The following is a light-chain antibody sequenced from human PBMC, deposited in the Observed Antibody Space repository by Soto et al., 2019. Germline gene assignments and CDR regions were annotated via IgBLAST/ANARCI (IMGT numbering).Light chain of an antibody. CDR1: SSNIGGNS. CDR3: GSWDSSLGAYV. CDR2: DDN. J-gene: IGLJ1*01. Sequence: QSVLTQPPSVSAAPGQKVTISCSGSSSNIGGNSVSWYQQLPGTAPKLLIYDDNERPSGIPDRFSGSKSGTSATLGITGFQTGDEADYYCGSWDSSLGAYVFGTGTKVTVL. V-gene: IGLV1-51*01.